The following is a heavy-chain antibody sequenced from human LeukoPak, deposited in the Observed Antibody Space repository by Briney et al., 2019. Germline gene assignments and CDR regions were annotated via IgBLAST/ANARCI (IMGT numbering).Heavy chain of an antibody. V-gene: IGHV4-39*01. J-gene: IGHJ4*02. Sequence: PSETLSLTCTVSGGSISSNGYYWGWIRQPPGKGLEWIGSFYYTGSTFYSPSLKSRVTISVDTSKNQFSLKLSSVTAADTAVYYCARGVVVVAPYYFDYWGQGTLVTVSS. CDR1: GGSISSNGYY. CDR3: ARGVVVVAPYYFDY. D-gene: IGHD2-15*01. CDR2: FYYTGST.